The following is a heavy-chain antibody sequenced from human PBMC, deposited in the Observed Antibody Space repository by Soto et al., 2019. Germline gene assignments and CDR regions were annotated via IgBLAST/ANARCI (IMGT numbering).Heavy chain of an antibody. V-gene: IGHV3-30*18. CDR2: ISNDGSNE. J-gene: IGHJ4*02. CDR3: EKGEVRGIIPSYFDY. CDR1: GSTFRWFG. D-gene: IGHD3-10*01. Sequence: GGLLLPCSVSGSTFRWFGMNWVRQAPGKGLEWVARISNDGSNEYYVDSVKGRFTISRDNSKNTLYLQMDSLRAEDTAVYYCEKGEVRGIIPSYFDYWGLGTLVTVYS.